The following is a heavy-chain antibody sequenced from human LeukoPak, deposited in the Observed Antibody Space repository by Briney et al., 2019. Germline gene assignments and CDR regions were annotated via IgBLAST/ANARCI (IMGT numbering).Heavy chain of an antibody. CDR2: IYSGGST. Sequence: HGGSLRLSCAASGFPVSSNYMSWVRQAPGQGLEWFSVIYSGGSTYYADSVKGRFTISRDNSKNTLYLQMNSLRAEDTAVYYCARPYYYDSSGYHGDYWGQGTLVTVSS. V-gene: IGHV3-53*01. D-gene: IGHD3-22*01. J-gene: IGHJ4*02. CDR1: GFPVSSNY. CDR3: ARPYYYDSSGYHGDY.